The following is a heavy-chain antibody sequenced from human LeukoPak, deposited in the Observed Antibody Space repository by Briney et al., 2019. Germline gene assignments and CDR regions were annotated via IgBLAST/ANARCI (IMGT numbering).Heavy chain of an antibody. Sequence: PSETLSLTCAVYGGSFSGYYWSWIRQPPGKGLEWIGEINHSGSTNYNPSLKSRVTISVDTSKNQFSLKLSSVTAADTAVYYCARGSIAARRGGQLFEIWGQGTLVTVSS. V-gene: IGHV4-34*01. J-gene: IGHJ4*02. D-gene: IGHD6-6*01. CDR1: GGSFSGYY. CDR3: ARGSIAARRGGQLFEI. CDR2: INHSGST.